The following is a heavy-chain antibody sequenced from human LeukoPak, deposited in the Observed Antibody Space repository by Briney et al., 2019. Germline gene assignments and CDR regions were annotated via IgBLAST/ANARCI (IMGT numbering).Heavy chain of an antibody. J-gene: IGHJ6*02. D-gene: IGHD5-12*01. V-gene: IGHV3-74*01. CDR2: INSDGSST. CDR3: AREPYIVATIGYYYYYGMDV. CDR1: GFTFSSYW. Sequence: GGSLRLSCAASGFTFSSYWMHWVRQAPGKGLVWVSRINSDGSSTSYADSVKGRFTISRDNAKNTLYLQMNSLRAEDTAVYYCAREPYIVATIGYYYYYGMDVWGQGTTVTVSS.